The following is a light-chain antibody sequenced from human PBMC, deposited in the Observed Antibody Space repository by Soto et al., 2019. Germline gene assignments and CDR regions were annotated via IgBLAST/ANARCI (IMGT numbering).Light chain of an antibody. Sequence: EIVMTQSPATLSVSPGDRATLSCRASQSISNNLAWYQQKPGQAPRLLIYASSIRATGIPARFSGSGSGTEFTLTISSLQSEDFALYYCQQYNNWPPLTFGGGTKVEIK. J-gene: IGKJ4*01. CDR2: ASS. CDR3: QQYNNWPPLT. CDR1: QSISNN. V-gene: IGKV3-15*01.